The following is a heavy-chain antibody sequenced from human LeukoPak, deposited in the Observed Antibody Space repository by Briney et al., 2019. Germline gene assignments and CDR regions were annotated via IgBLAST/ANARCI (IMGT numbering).Heavy chain of an antibody. CDR1: GGSISSGGYY. Sequence: SETLSLTCTVSGGSISSGGYYWSWIRQYPGKGLEWIGYIYYSGSTYYNPSLKSRVTISVDTSKNQFSLKLSPVTAADTAVYYCARVSYGSGRDGMDVWGQGTTVTVSS. CDR3: ARVSYGSGRDGMDV. V-gene: IGHV4-30-4*08. J-gene: IGHJ6*02. D-gene: IGHD3-10*01. CDR2: IYYSGST.